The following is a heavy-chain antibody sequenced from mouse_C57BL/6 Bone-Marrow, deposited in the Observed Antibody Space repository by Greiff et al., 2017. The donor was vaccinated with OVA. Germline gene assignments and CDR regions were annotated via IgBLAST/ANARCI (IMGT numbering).Heavy chain of an antibody. V-gene: IGHV1-53*01. CDR3: AREPSGSSRYAMDY. Sequence: QVQLKQSGTELVKPGASVKLSCKASGYTFTSYWMHWVKQRPGQGLEWIGNINPSNGGTNYNEKFKSKATLTVDKSSSTAYMQLSSLTSEDSAVYYCAREPSGSSRYAMDYWGQGTSVTVSS. CDR2: INPSNGGT. J-gene: IGHJ4*01. D-gene: IGHD1-1*01. CDR1: GYTFTSYW.